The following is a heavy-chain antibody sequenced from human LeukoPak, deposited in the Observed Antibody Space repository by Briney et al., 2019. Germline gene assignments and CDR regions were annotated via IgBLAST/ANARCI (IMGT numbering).Heavy chain of an antibody. CDR2: IYYSGST. V-gene: IGHV4-59*01. J-gene: IGHJ3*02. Sequence: SETLSLTCTVSGGSISSYYWSWIRQPPGKGLEWIGYIYYSGSTNYNPSLKSRVTISVDTSKNQFSLKLSSVTAADTAVYYCASTIYDILTGYSDDAFDIWGQGTMVTFSS. D-gene: IGHD3-9*01. CDR3: ASTIYDILTGYSDDAFDI. CDR1: GGSISSYY.